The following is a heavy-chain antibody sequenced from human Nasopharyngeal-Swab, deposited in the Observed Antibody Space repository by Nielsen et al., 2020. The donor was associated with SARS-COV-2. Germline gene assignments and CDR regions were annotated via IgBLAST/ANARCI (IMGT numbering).Heavy chain of an antibody. J-gene: IGHJ6*03. V-gene: IGHV3-9*01. CDR3: AKANLGYCSSASCYPYFYYMDV. D-gene: IGHD2-2*01. CDR1: GLTFEHYA. CDR2: VSWNSGTL. Sequence: SLKISCVASGLTFEHYAMHWVPQSPGQGLEWVSGVSWNSGTLTSADSVKGRFTISRDNAKNSLYLQMNSLRSEDTAFYYCAKANLGYCSSASCYPYFYYMDVWGKGTTVTVSS.